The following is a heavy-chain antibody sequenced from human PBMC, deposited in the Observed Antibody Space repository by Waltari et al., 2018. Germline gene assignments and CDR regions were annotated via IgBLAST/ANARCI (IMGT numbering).Heavy chain of an antibody. CDR2: ISYDGSNK. D-gene: IGHD3-3*01. Sequence: QVQLVESGGGVVQPGRSLRLSCPASGFTFSSYAMHWVRQAPGKGLEWVAVISYDGSNKYYADSVKGRFTISRDNSKNTLYLQMNSLRAEDTAVYYCARESFGVSGMDVWGQGTTVTVSS. CDR3: ARESFGVSGMDV. V-gene: IGHV3-30*01. J-gene: IGHJ6*02. CDR1: GFTFSSYA.